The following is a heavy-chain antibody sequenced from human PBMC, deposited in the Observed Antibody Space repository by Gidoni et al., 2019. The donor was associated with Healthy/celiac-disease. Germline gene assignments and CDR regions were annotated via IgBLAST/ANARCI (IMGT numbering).Heavy chain of an antibody. J-gene: IGHJ4*02. V-gene: IGHV3-30*18. CDR3: AKDQYYDSSGYWGY. CDR2: ISYDGSNK. D-gene: IGHD3-22*01. Sequence: QVQLVESGRGVVQPGRSLRLSCASSGFTFSSYGMHWVRQATGKGLEWVAVISYDGSNKYYADSVKGRFTISRDNSKNTLYLQMNSLRAEDTAVYYCAKDQYYDSSGYWGYWGQGTLVTVSS. CDR1: GFTFSSYG.